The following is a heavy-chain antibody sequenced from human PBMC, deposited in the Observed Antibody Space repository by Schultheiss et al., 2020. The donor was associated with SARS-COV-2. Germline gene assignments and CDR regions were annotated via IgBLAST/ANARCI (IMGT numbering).Heavy chain of an antibody. CDR3: VNDYGASPTHKYAFDI. CDR2: ITAHNGNT. D-gene: IGHD4-17*01. CDR1: GYTFTSYG. J-gene: IGHJ3*02. Sequence: ASVKVSCKASGYTFTSYGISWVRQGPGQGLEWMGWITAHNGNTNYAQKFQGRVLMTADKSTNTVYLDLGSLRSDDTAVYYCVNDYGASPTHKYAFDIWGQGTMVTVSS. V-gene: IGHV1-18*01.